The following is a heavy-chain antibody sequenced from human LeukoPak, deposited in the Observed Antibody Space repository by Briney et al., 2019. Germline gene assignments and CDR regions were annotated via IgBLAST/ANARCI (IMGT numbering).Heavy chain of an antibody. CDR3: AKGPPSYCSGGSCYEFDY. V-gene: IGHV3-23*01. CDR2: ISGNSGTT. Sequence: GGTLRLSCAASEFTFSSYGMSWVLQAPGKGLEWVSGISGNSGTTYYADSVKGRFTISRDNSKNTLYLQMNSLRAEDTAVYYCAKGPPSYCSGGSCYEFDYWGQGTLVTVSS. J-gene: IGHJ4*02. CDR1: EFTFSSYG. D-gene: IGHD2-15*01.